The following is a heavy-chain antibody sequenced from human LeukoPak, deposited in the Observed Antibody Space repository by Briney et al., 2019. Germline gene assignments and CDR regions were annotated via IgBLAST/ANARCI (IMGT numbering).Heavy chain of an antibody. Sequence: RPGGSLRLSCAASGFTFDDYGMSWVRQAPGKGLEWVSGINWNGGSTGYADSVKARFTVSRDNAKNSLYLQMNSLRAEDTALYYCARGGTTGYYFDYWGQGTLVTVSS. D-gene: IGHD4-17*01. J-gene: IGHJ4*02. CDR1: GFTFDDYG. CDR3: ARGGTTGYYFDY. CDR2: INWNGGST. V-gene: IGHV3-20*04.